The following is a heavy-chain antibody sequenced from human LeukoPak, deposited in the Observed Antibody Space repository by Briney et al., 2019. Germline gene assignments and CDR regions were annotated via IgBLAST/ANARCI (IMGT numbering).Heavy chain of an antibody. V-gene: IGHV4-4*09. D-gene: IGHD2-2*01. Sequence: SETLSLTCTVSGGSISSYYWSWIRQPPGKGLEWIGYIYTSGSTNYNPSLKSRVTISVDTSKNQSSLKLSSVTAADTAVYYCARGGSSTSAEFDYWGQGTLVTVSS. CDR3: ARGGSSTSAEFDY. CDR1: GGSISSYY. CDR2: IYTSGST. J-gene: IGHJ4*02.